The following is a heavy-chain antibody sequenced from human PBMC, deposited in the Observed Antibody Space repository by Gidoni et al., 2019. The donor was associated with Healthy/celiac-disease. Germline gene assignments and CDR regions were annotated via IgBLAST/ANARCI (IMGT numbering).Heavy chain of an antibody. J-gene: IGHJ1*01. D-gene: IGHD6-6*01. CDR3: AKKPEYSSSSPAEYFQH. Sequence: QVQLQQWGAGLLKPSETLSLTCAVYGGSFSVYYWSWIRQPPGKGREWIGEINHSGSTNYNPSLKSRVTISVDTSKNQFSLKLSSVTAADTAVYYCAKKPEYSSSSPAEYFQHWGQGTLVTVSS. CDR1: GGSFSVYY. CDR2: INHSGST. V-gene: IGHV4-34*01.